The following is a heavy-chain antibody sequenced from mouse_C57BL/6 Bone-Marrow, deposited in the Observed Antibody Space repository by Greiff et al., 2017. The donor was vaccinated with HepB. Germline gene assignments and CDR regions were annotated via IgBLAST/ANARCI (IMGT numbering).Heavy chain of an antibody. V-gene: IGHV1-26*01. CDR2: INPNNGGT. CDR3: ARHPYYFDY. J-gene: IGHJ2*01. Sequence: EVQLQQSGPELVKPGASVKISCKASGYTFTEYYMNWVKQSHGKSLEWIGDINPNNGGTSYNQKFKGKATLTVDKSSSTAYMELRSLTSEDSAVYYCARHPYYFDYWGQGTTLTVSS. CDR1: GYTFTEYY.